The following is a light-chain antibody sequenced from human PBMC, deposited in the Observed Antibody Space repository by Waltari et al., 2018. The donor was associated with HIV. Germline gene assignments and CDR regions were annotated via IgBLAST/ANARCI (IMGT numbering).Light chain of an antibody. CDR3: RQADSFPFT. J-gene: IGKJ3*01. CDR1: QDVNNW. CDR2: SAS. V-gene: IGKV1-12*02. Sequence: DIQMTQSASSVSASVGDRVTIPCRASQDVNNWLAWYQQKPGQGPELLISSASGLQIGVPSRFSSSGSGPDFTLIIGNLQPEDFATYYCRQADSFPFTFGPGT.